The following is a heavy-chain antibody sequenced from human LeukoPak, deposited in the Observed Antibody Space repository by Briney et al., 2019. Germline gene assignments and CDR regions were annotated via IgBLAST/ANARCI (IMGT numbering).Heavy chain of an antibody. D-gene: IGHD2-2*01. V-gene: IGHV5-51*01. CDR2: IYPGDSDT. CDR3: ARHLFPGRCSSTSCYADWFDP. CDR1: GYSFTSYW. Sequence: LGESLKISCKGSGYSFTSYWIGWVRQMPGKGLEWMGIIYPGDSDTRYSPSFQGQVTISADKSISTAYLQWSSLKASDTAMYCCARHLFPGRCSSTSCYADWFDPWGQGTLVTVSS. J-gene: IGHJ5*02.